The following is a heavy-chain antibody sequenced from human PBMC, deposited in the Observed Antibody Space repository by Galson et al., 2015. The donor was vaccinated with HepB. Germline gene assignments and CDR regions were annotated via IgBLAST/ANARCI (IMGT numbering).Heavy chain of an antibody. V-gene: IGHV3-48*02. CDR1: GFTFSSYS. CDR3: ARDHRGLRLGELSLVDY. J-gene: IGHJ4*02. CDR2: ISSSSSTI. Sequence: SLRLSCAASGFTFSSYSMNWVRQAPGKGLEWVSYISSSSSTIYYADSVKGRFTISRDNAKNSLYLQMNSLRDEDTAVYYCARDHRGLRLGELSLVDYWGQGTLVTVSS. D-gene: IGHD3-16*02.